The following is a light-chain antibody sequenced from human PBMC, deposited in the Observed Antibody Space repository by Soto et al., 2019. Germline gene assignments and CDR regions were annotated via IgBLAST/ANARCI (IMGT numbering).Light chain of an antibody. CDR1: QDITDY. Sequence: DIQMTQSPSSLSASVGDRVSITCQASQDITDYLNWCQQKPGKAPNLLIYDAYNLETGVPSRFSGSESGTDFTFTISSLQPEDIATYKYHNLPPLTFGGGTKVEIE. V-gene: IGKV1-33*01. J-gene: IGKJ4*01. CDR3: HNLPPLT. CDR2: DAY.